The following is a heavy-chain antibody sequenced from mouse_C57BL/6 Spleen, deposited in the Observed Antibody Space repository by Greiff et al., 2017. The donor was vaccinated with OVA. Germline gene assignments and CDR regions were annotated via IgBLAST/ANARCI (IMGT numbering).Heavy chain of an antibody. CDR3: ARDEGDY. V-gene: IGHV3-6*01. CDR1: GYSITSGYY. Sequence: ESGPGLVKPSQSLSLTCSVTGYSITSGYYWNWIRQFPGNKLEWMGFISYDGSNNYNPSLKNRISITRDTSKNQFFLKLNSVTTEDTATYYCARDEGDYWGQGTSVTVSS. CDR2: ISYDGSN. J-gene: IGHJ4*01.